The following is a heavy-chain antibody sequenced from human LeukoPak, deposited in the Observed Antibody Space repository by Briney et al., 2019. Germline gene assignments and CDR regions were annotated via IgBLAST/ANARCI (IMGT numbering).Heavy chain of an antibody. D-gene: IGHD6-19*01. CDR2: INHSGST. J-gene: IGHJ4*02. V-gene: IGHV4-34*01. CDR1: GGSFSSYY. Sequence: SETLSLTCAVYGGSFSSYYWSWIRQPPGKGLEWIGEINHSGSTNYNPSLKSRVTISVDTSKNQFSLKLSSVTAADTAVYYCARATGYSGSGWFLYWGQGTLVTVSS. CDR3: ARATGYSGSGWFLY.